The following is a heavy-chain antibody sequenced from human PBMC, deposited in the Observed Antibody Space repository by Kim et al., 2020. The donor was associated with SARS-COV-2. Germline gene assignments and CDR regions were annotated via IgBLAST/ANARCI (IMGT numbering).Heavy chain of an antibody. V-gene: IGHV1-2*06. CDR3: ARDRDTMVRGVYPTFYYYGMDV. CDR1: GYTFTGYY. J-gene: IGHJ6*02. D-gene: IGHD3-10*01. CDR2: INPNSGGT. Sequence: ASVKVSCKASGYTFTGYYMHWVRQAPGQGLEWMGRINPNSGGTNYAQKFQCRVTMTRDTSISTAYMELSRLRSDDTAVYYCARDRDTMVRGVYPTFYYYGMDVWGQGTTVTVSS.